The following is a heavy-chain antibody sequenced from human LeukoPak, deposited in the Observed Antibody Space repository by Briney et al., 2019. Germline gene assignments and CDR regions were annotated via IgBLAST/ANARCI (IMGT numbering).Heavy chain of an antibody. V-gene: IGHV4-39*01. CDR3: AQNVGGSGRTPAPDY. D-gene: IGHD3-10*01. Sequence: SETLSLTCTVSGGSLSSSSYYWGWIRQPPGKGLEWIGSIYYSGSTYYNPSLKSRVTISVDTSKNQFSLKLSSVTAADTAVYYCAQNVGGSGRTPAPDYWGQGTLVTVSS. CDR2: IYYSGST. CDR1: GGSLSSSSYY. J-gene: IGHJ4*02.